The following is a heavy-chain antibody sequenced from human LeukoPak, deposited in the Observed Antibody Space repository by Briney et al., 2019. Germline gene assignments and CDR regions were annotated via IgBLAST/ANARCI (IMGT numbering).Heavy chain of an antibody. CDR3: ARVETEGSSWYGVYYFDY. CDR1: SYYINNGYY. Sequence: PSETLSLTCTVSSYYINNGYYWGWIGQPPGKGLEWIRSLYHSGNTYYTPSLKSRVTMSVDTSKNQFSLKLTSVTAADTAVYYCARVETEGSSWYGVYYFDYWGQGTQVTVSS. D-gene: IGHD6-13*01. V-gene: IGHV4-38-2*02. J-gene: IGHJ4*02. CDR2: LYHSGNT.